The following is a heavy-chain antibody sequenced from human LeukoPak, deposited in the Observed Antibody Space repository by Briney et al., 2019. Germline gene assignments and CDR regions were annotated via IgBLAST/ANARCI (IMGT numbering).Heavy chain of an antibody. J-gene: IGHJ4*02. Sequence: GGSLRLSCAASGFIFTNYFMSWVRQAPGKGLEWVASIKHDGSEKYYVDSVRGRFTISRDNTMNSLYLQMSSLRAEDTAVYYCATDRGWRTSGYYLYYFEYWGLGTLVTYSS. V-gene: IGHV3-7*01. D-gene: IGHD3-3*01. CDR2: IKHDGSEK. CDR3: ATDRGWRTSGYYLYYFEY. CDR1: GFIFTNYF.